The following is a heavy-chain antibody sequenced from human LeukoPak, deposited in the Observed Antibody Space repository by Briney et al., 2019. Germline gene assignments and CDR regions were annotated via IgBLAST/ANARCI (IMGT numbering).Heavy chain of an antibody. CDR2: ISGYNGNT. CDR3: ARDYGYGVTVMISDDY. V-gene: IGHV1-18*01. D-gene: IGHD5-12*01. CDR1: GYTFNRYG. Sequence: ASVKVSCKASGYTFNRYGITWVRQAPGQGLEWMGWISGYNGNTNYAQKLQGRVTMTTDTSTSTAYMEQRSLRSDDTAMYYCARDYGYGVTVMISDDYWGQGTLVTVSS. J-gene: IGHJ4*02.